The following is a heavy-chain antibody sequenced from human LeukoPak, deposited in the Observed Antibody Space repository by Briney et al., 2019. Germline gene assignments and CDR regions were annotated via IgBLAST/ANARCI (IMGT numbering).Heavy chain of an antibody. Sequence: GGSLRLSCAASGFTFSNVWMSWIRQVPGKGLEWVAHIKTDGSEKYYVDSVKGRFTISRDNPNKSLYLQMNSLSVEDTAIYYCTGIVYWGQGTRVTVSS. CDR2: IKTDGSEK. CDR1: GFTFSNVW. V-gene: IGHV3-7*01. CDR3: TGIVY. J-gene: IGHJ4*02.